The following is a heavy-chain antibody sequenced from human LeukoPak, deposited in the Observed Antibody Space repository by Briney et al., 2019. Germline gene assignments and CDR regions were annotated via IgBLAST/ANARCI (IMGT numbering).Heavy chain of an antibody. Sequence: ASVKVSCKASGYTFTSYGISWVRQAPGQGLEWMGWISAYNGNTNYAQKLQGRVTMTTDTSTSTAYMELRSLRSDDTAVYYCARDGWVETATITYPFDYWGQGTLVTVSS. D-gene: IGHD5-24*01. CDR2: ISAYNGNT. J-gene: IGHJ4*02. CDR3: ARDGWVETATITYPFDY. CDR1: GYTFTSYG. V-gene: IGHV1-18*01.